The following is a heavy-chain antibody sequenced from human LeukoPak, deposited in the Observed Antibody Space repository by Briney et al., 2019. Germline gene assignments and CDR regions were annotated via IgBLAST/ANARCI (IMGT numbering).Heavy chain of an antibody. V-gene: IGHV4-30-4*01. Sequence: SETLSLTCTVSGGSISSGDYYWSWIRQPPGKGLEWIGYIYYSGSTYYNPSLKSRVTISVDTSKNQFSLKLSSVTAVDTAVYYCARARYSYGSNFDYWGQGTLVTVSS. CDR1: GGSISSGDYY. CDR2: IYYSGST. CDR3: ARARYSYGSNFDY. J-gene: IGHJ4*02. D-gene: IGHD5-18*01.